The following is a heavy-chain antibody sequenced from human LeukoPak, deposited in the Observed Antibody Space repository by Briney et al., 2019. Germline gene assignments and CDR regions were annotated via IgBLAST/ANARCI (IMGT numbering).Heavy chain of an antibody. D-gene: IGHD3-10*01. CDR3: ARSLGETPLTSFDY. J-gene: IGHJ4*02. CDR2: INPNSGGT. CDR1: GYTFTGYY. Sequence: WASVKVSCKASGYTFTGYYMHWVRQAPGQGLEWMGWINPNSGGTNYAQKFQGRVTMTRDTSISTAYMELSRLRSDDTAGYYCARSLGETPLTSFDYWGQGTLVTVSS. V-gene: IGHV1-2*02.